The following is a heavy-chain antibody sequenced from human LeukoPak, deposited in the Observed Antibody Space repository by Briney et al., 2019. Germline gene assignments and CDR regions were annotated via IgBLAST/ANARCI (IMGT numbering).Heavy chain of an antibody. CDR2: ISGSGAST. Sequence: GGSLRLSCAASGFTFNSYGMSWVRQAPGRGLEWVSAISGSGASTYYADSVKGRFTISRDNSKNTLYLQMNSLRTEDTALYYCARDLTYYYDSSGYFSPGGYWGQGTLVTVSS. J-gene: IGHJ4*02. D-gene: IGHD3-22*01. V-gene: IGHV3-23*01. CDR1: GFTFNSYG. CDR3: ARDLTYYYDSSGYFSPGGY.